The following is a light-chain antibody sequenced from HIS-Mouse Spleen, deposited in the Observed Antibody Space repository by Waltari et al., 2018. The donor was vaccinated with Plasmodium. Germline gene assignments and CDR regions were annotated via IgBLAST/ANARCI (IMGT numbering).Light chain of an antibody. J-gene: IGLJ3*02. CDR1: SSDVGGYNY. CDR3: CSYAGSYTWV. V-gene: IGLV2-11*01. Sequence: QSALTQPRSVSGSPGQSVTISCTGTSSDVGGYNYVSWYQQHPGKAPKLMSYDGSKRPSGVPDRFSASKSGNTASLTISGLQAEDEADYYCCSYAGSYTWVFGGGTKLTVL. CDR2: DGS.